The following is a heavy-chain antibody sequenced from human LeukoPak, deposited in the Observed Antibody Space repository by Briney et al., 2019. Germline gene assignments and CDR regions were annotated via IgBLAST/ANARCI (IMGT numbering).Heavy chain of an antibody. D-gene: IGHD4/OR15-4a*01. CDR1: GGSISSYF. V-gene: IGHV4-4*07. Sequence: SETLSLTCTGCGGSISSYFWSWLGQHAGKGIEWVGRIYSSGTTNYNPSLKSRVTMSVETSKNQFSQKWRSITAADTAVYYCAREPGANCFDPWGQGTLVTVSS. J-gene: IGHJ5*02. CDR2: IYSSGTT. CDR3: AREPGANCFDP.